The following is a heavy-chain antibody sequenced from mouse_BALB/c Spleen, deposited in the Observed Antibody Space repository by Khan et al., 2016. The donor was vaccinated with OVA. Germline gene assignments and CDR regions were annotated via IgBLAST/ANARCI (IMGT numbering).Heavy chain of an antibody. CDR3: TIDRNYYGSSFYVDY. Sequence: EVELVESGGGLVKPGGSLRLSCAASGFTFSSYSMSWVRQTPEKRLEWVATITSGGSYTYYPDSVQGRFTISRDNAKNTLYLQMSSLKSEDTAIYYCTIDRNYYGSSFYVDYWGQGTTLTVDS. V-gene: IGHV5-6-4*01. J-gene: IGHJ2*01. CDR1: GFTFSSYS. CDR2: ITSGGSYT. D-gene: IGHD1-1*01.